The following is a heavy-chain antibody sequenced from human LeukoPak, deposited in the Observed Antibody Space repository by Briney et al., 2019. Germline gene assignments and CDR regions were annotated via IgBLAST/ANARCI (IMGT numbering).Heavy chain of an antibody. J-gene: IGHJ4*02. CDR3: ARGLSAIAILGQGGYYFDY. Sequence: PSQTLSLTCTVSGASISSGGYYWSWIRQPPGKGLEWNGYFYHSGSTYYNPSLNSRVTISVDRSKNQFSLKLSSVTAADTAVYYCARGLSAIAILGQGGYYFDYWGQGTLVTVSS. D-gene: IGHD3-3*01. CDR1: GASISSGGYY. V-gene: IGHV4-30-2*01. CDR2: FYHSGST.